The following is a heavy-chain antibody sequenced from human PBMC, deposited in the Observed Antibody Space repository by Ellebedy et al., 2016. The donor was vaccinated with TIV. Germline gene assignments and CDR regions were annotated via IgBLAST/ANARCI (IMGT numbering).Heavy chain of an antibody. J-gene: IGHJ6*02. V-gene: IGHV3-30*18. Sequence: GGSLRLXXAASGFTFSSYGMHWVRQAPGKGLEWVAVISYDGSNKYYADSVKGRFTISRDNSKNTLYLQMNSLRAEDTAVYYCAKDHVGIADYYYGMDVWGQGTTVTVS. CDR1: GFTFSSYG. CDR2: ISYDGSNK. CDR3: AKDHVGIADYYYGMDV. D-gene: IGHD2-15*01.